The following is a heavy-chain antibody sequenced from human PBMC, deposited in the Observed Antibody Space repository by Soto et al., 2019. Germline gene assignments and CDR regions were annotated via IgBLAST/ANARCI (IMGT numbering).Heavy chain of an antibody. CDR2: IYYSGST. J-gene: IGHJ3*02. CDR3: ARERGSPGRYSYGPPTVSEDEHDGGRAFDI. Sequence: SETLSLTCTVSGGSISSYYWSWIRQPPGKGLEWIGYIYYSGSTNYNPSLKSRVTISVDTSKNQFSLKLSSVTAADTAVYYCARERGSPGRYSYGPPTVSEDEHDGGRAFDIWGQGTMVTVSS. V-gene: IGHV4-59*01. D-gene: IGHD5-18*01. CDR1: GGSISSYY.